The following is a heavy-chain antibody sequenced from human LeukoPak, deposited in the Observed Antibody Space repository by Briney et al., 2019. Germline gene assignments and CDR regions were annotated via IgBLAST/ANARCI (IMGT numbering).Heavy chain of an antibody. CDR2: IKSKTDGETT. V-gene: IGHV3-15*01. CDR1: GFTFNNYC. D-gene: IGHD3-10*01. Sequence: GGSLRLSCAASGFTFNNYCMNWVRQAPGKGLEWIGRIKSKTDGETTNYAEPVRGRFTISRDDSKSAVYLQMNSLKIEDTAVYYCTTDLGTYYHGSQRLIPIDYWGQGTLVTVSS. J-gene: IGHJ4*02. CDR3: TTDLGTYYHGSQRLIPIDY.